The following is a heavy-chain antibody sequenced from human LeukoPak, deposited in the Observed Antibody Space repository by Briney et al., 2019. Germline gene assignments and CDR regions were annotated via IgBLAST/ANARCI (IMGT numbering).Heavy chain of an antibody. V-gene: IGHV3-74*01. CDR1: GFTLSSDW. CDR3: ATVFGY. Sequence: GGSLRLSCAVSGFTLSSDWMDWVRQAPGKGLEWVSRMNQDGSDTSYADSVKGRFTISRDNAKNTVYLQMNSLRAEDSAVYYCATVFGYWGQGTLVTVSS. J-gene: IGHJ4*02. CDR2: MNQDGSDT.